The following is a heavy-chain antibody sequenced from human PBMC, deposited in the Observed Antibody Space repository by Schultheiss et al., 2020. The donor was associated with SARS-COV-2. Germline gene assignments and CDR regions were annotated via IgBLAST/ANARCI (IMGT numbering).Heavy chain of an antibody. CDR3: AKDNRDPPRITMIVVVITTFDY. CDR2: ISSSGSTI. Sequence: GESLKISCAASGFTFSSYAMSWVRQAPGKGLEWVSYISSSGSTIYYADSVKGRFTISRDNSKNTLYLQMNSLRAEDTAVYYCAKDNRDPPRITMIVVVITTFDYWGQGTLVTRLL. D-gene: IGHD3-22*01. CDR1: GFTFSSYA. J-gene: IGHJ4*02. V-gene: IGHV3-23*01.